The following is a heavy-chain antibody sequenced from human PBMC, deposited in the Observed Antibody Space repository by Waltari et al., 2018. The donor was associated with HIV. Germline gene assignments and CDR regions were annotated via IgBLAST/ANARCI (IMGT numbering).Heavy chain of an antibody. J-gene: IGHJ2*01. CDR3: AGDFRSSGWKNCDL. V-gene: IGHV3-33*01. CDR1: GFTFSSYG. D-gene: IGHD6-19*01. CDR2: IWDEVSNK. Sequence: QVQLVESGGGVVQPGRSLRLSCAASGFTFSSYGMHWVRQAPGKGLEWVAVIWDEVSNKYYADSVKGRLTISRDNSKNTLYLQMNSLRAEDTAVYYCAGDFRSSGWKNCDLWGRGTLVTVSS.